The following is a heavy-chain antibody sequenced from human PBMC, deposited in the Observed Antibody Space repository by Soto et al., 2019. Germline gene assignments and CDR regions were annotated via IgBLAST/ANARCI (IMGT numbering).Heavy chain of an antibody. CDR1: GGSISSYY. D-gene: IGHD6-13*01. V-gene: IGHV4-59*01. J-gene: IGHJ6*02. CDR3: ARDRGVAAPGTPSTSYYSYYGMDV. CDR2: IYYSGTT. Sequence: SETLSLTCTVFGGSISSYYWSWIRQPPGKGLEWIGYIYYSGTTNYNPSLKSRVTMSVDTSKNQFSLKLSSVTAADTAVYYCARDRGVAAPGTPSTSYYSYYGMDVWGQGTTVTVSS.